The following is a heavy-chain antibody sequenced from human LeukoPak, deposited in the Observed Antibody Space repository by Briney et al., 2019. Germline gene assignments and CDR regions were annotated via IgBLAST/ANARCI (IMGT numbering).Heavy chain of an antibody. CDR3: ATDLDYYGSGSYPLDY. V-gene: IGHV1-24*01. CDR1: GYTLTELS. D-gene: IGHD3-10*01. J-gene: IGHJ4*02. CDR2: FDPEDGET. Sequence: GASVKVSCKVSGYTLTELSMHWVRQAPGKGLEWMGGFDPEDGETIYAQKFQGRVTMTEDTSTDTAYMELSSLRSEDTAVYYCATDLDYYGSGSYPLDYWGQGTLVTVSS.